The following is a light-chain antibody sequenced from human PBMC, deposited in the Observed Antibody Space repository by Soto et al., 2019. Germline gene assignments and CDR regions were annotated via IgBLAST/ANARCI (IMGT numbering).Light chain of an antibody. CDR3: QQYGSSPWT. CDR1: ETVSSS. Sequence: IVLTQSPATLSLSPGERATISCRASETVSSSLACYQQKPGQAPRLLIYGASSRATGIPDRFSGSGSGTDFTLTISRLEPEDFAVYYCQQYGSSPWTFGQGTKVDI. V-gene: IGKV3-20*01. CDR2: GAS. J-gene: IGKJ1*01.